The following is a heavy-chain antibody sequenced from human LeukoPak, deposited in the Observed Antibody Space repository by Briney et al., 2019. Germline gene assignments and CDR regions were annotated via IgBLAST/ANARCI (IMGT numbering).Heavy chain of an antibody. Sequence: SGPTLVKPTQTLTLTCTFSGFSLSTSGMCVSWIRQPPGKSLEWLARIDWDDDKYYSTFLKTRLTISKDTSKNQVVLTMTNMDPVDTATYYCARMIATVVTSNWFDPWGQGTLVTVSS. J-gene: IGHJ5*02. V-gene: IGHV2-70*11. CDR1: GFSLSTSGMC. D-gene: IGHD4-23*01. CDR2: IDWDDDK. CDR3: ARMIATVVTSNWFDP.